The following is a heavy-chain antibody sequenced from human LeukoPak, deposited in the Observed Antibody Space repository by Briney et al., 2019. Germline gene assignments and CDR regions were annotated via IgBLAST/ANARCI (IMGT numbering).Heavy chain of an antibody. V-gene: IGHV3-48*04. Sequence: GGSLRLSCAASGFTFSDYSMNWVRQAPGKGLEWISYVGISSGNTKYADSVKGRFTISGDSAKNSVFLQMNSLRVEDTAIYYCARDHRYAFDNWGQGTLVTVSS. CDR3: ARDHRYAFDN. CDR1: GFTFSDYS. J-gene: IGHJ4*02. CDR2: VGISSGNT. D-gene: IGHD5-12*01.